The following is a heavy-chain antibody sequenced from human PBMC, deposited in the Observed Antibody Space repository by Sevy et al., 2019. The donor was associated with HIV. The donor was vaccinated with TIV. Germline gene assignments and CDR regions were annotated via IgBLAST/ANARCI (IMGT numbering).Heavy chain of an antibody. CDR1: GFTFTISL. CDR3: AAGRGYSYGFEY. D-gene: IGHD5-18*01. Sequence: ASVKVSCKASGFTFTISLIRWVRQALGQRLEGMGWVVVGSGNTNYAQTFQERVTITRDMSTSTGYMELSSLRSEDTAVYYCAAGRGYSYGFEYWGQGILVTVSS. V-gene: IGHV1-58*02. CDR2: VVVGSGNT. J-gene: IGHJ4*02.